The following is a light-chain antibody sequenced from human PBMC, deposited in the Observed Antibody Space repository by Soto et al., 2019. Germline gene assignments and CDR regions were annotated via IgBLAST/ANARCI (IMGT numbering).Light chain of an antibody. CDR1: SSDVGGYNY. V-gene: IGLV2-14*01. CDR2: DVS. CDR3: SSDTSSSTLYV. Sequence: QSALTQPASVSGSPGQSITISCTGTSSDVGGYNYVSWYQQHPGKAPKLLISDVSNRPSGVSNRFSGSKSGNTASLTISGLQAEDEADYYCSSDTSSSTLYVFGTGTKLTVL. J-gene: IGLJ1*01.